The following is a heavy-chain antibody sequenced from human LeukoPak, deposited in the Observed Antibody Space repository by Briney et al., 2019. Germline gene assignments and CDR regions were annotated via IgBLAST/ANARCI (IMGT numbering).Heavy chain of an antibody. J-gene: IGHJ6*02. CDR3: ARRMGWFGELLYYYGMDV. CDR1: GFTFSDYY. CDR2: ISSSGSTI. D-gene: IGHD3-10*01. V-gene: IGHV3-11*01. Sequence: GGSLRLSCAASGFTFSDYYMSWIRQAPGKGLEWVSYISSSGSTIYYADSVKGRFTISRDNAKNSLYLQMNSLRAEDTAVYYCARRMGWFGELLYYYGMDVWGQGTTVTVPS.